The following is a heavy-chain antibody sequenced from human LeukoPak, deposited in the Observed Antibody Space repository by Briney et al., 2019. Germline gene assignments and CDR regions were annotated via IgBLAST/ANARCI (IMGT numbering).Heavy chain of an antibody. CDR2: ISGSGGST. Sequence: GGSLRLSCAASGFTFSSYAMTWVRQAPGKGLEWVSAISGSGGSTYNADSVEGRFTISRDNSKNTLYLQMNRLRAEDTAVYYCARVPSGYTSSSPYFDYWGQGTLVTVSS. J-gene: IGHJ4*02. D-gene: IGHD6-6*01. CDR1: GFTFSSYA. V-gene: IGHV3-23*01. CDR3: ARVPSGYTSSSPYFDY.